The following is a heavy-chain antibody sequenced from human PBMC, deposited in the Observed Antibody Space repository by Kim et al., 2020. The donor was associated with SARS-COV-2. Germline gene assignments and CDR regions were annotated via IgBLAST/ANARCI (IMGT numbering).Heavy chain of an antibody. CDR3: ARGHIVVVTATPDY. J-gene: IGHJ4*02. CDR2: ISYDGSNK. D-gene: IGHD2-21*02. Sequence: GGSLRLSCAASGFTFSSYAMHWVRQAPGKGLEWVAVISYDGSNKYYADSVKGRFTISRDNSKNTLYLQMNSLRAEDTAVYYCARGHIVVVTATPDYWGQGPLVTVSS. CDR1: GFTFSSYA. V-gene: IGHV3-30*04.